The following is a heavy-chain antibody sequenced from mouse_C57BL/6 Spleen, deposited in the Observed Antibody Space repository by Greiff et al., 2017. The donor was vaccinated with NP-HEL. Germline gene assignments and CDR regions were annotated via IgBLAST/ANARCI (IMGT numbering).Heavy chain of an antibody. J-gene: IGHJ1*03. Sequence: VQVVESGAELVKPGASVKLSCKASGYTFTEYTIHWVKQRSGQGLEWIGWFYPGSGSIKYNEKFKDKATLTADKSSSTVYMELSRLTSEDSAVYFCARHEGEVNWDDWYFDVWGTGTTVTVSS. CDR1: GYTFTEYT. CDR3: ARHEGEVNWDDWYFDV. CDR2: FYPGSGSI. V-gene: IGHV1-62-2*01. D-gene: IGHD4-1*01.